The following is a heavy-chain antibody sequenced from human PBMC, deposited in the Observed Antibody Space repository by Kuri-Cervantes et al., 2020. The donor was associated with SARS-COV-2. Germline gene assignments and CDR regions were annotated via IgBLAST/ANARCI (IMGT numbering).Heavy chain of an antibody. J-gene: IGHJ4*02. CDR3: ARDFTIFGVVTTYFDY. CDR2: ISSSGSTI. V-gene: IGHV3-48*04. CDR1: GFTFSSYS. D-gene: IGHD3-3*01. Sequence: GGSLRLSCTASGFTFSSYSMNWVRQAPGKGLEWVSYISSSGSTIYYADSVKGRFTISRDNAKNSLYLQMNSLRAEDTALYHCARDFTIFGVVTTYFDYWGQGTLVTVSS.